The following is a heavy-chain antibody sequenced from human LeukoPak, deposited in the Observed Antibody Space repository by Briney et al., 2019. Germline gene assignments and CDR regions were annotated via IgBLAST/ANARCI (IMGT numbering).Heavy chain of an antibody. V-gene: IGHV3-23*01. D-gene: IGHD2/OR15-2a*01. CDR2: ISGTGGST. Sequence: GGSLRLSCAVSGFTFSNYAMSWVRQAPGKGLEWVAGISGTGGSTHYADPVKGRFTISRDNSKNTVYLQMRNLRVEHAAVYYCAKVVAGNIDYYFDYWGQGILVAVSS. J-gene: IGHJ4*02. CDR1: GFTFSNYA. CDR3: AKVVAGNIDYYFDY.